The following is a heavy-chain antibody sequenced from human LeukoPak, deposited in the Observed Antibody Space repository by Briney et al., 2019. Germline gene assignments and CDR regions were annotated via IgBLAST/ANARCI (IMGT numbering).Heavy chain of an antibody. Sequence: GGSLRLSCAASGFGFSNYWMSWVRQAPGKGLEWVANMNEDGSEKNYVDSVKGRFTISRDNAKNSLYLQMNSLGAEDTAVYYCARDLGRDRYFDSWGQGTLVTVSS. CDR2: MNEDGSEK. CDR3: ARDLGRDRYFDS. D-gene: IGHD5-24*01. CDR1: GFGFSNYW. V-gene: IGHV3-7*01. J-gene: IGHJ4*02.